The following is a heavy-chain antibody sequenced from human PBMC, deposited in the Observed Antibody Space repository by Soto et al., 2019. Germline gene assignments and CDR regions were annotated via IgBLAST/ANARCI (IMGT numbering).Heavy chain of an antibody. CDR1: GYTFTDHA. Sequence: ASVKVSCKASGYTFTDHAMHWVRQAPGQRPEWMGWINTAFATTEYSQKLEGRVTITRDTAATTVYMELSSLRSEDTAIYYCARDRSRAFDSWGQGALVTVSS. D-gene: IGHD6-13*01. J-gene: IGHJ4*02. V-gene: IGHV1-3*04. CDR2: INTAFATT. CDR3: ARDRSRAFDS.